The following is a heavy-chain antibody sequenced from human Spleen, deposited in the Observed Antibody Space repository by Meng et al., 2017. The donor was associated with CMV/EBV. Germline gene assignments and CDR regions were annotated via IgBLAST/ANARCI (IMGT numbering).Heavy chain of an antibody. Sequence: GESLKISCAASGFTFSDYYMSWIRQAPGKGLEWVSYISSSGSTIYYADSVKGRFTISRDNAKNSLYLQMHSVRVDDTAVYYCARGASWYAPPDYWGQGTLVTVSS. D-gene: IGHD6-13*01. CDR3: ARGASWYAPPDY. CDR2: ISSSGSTI. J-gene: IGHJ4*02. V-gene: IGHV3-11*04. CDR1: GFTFSDYY.